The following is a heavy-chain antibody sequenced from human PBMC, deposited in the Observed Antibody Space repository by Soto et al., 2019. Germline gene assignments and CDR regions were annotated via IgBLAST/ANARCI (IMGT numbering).Heavy chain of an antibody. J-gene: IGHJ6*02. Sequence: GASVKVSCKASGGTFSSYTISWVRQAPGQGLEWMGRIIPILGIANYAQKFQGRVTITADKSTSTAYMELSSLRSEDTAVYYCASSSQPHRGTGYLFDYYGMDVWGQGTTVTVSS. CDR1: GGTFSSYT. CDR3: ASSSQPHRGTGYLFDYYGMDV. D-gene: IGHD3-9*01. V-gene: IGHV1-69*02. CDR2: IIPILGIA.